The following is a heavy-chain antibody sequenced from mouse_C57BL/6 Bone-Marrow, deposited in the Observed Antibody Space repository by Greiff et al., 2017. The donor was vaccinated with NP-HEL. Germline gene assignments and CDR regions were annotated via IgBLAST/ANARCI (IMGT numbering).Heavy chain of an antibody. V-gene: IGHV1-69*01. Sequence: QQPGAELVMPGASVKLSCKASGYTFTSYWMHWVKQRPGQGLEWIGEIDPSDSYTNYNQKFKGKSTLTVDKSSSTAYMQLSSLTSEDSAVYYCASWIYYGNYGYFDVWGTGTTVTVSS. D-gene: IGHD2-1*01. J-gene: IGHJ1*03. CDR3: ASWIYYGNYGYFDV. CDR2: IDPSDSYT. CDR1: GYTFTSYW.